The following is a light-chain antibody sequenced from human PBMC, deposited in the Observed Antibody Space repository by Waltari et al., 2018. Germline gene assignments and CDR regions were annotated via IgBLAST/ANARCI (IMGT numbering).Light chain of an antibody. V-gene: IGLV2-11*01. J-gene: IGLJ1*01. CDR1: SANLGGYNY. CDR3: CSYEATNTLV. CDR2: DIN. Sequence: QSALTQPRSVSGSPGQSVTISCTGTSANLGGYNYVSWYQQHPGKAPKVVIYDINKCPSCVPDRFSGSKSGNTASLTISALQAEDEADYYCCSYEATNTLVFGTGTKVTVL.